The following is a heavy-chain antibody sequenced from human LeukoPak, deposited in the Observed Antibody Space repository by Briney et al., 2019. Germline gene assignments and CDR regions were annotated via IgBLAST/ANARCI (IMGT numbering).Heavy chain of an antibody. CDR1: GGSISSGGYY. V-gene: IGHV4-31*03. CDR2: IYYSGST. Sequence: KPSGTLSLTCTVSGGSISSGGYYWSWIRQHPGKGLEWIGYIYYSGSTYYNPSLKSRVTISVDTSKNQLSLKLSSVTAADTAVYYCAAAIRSFDAFDIWGQGTMVTVSS. J-gene: IGHJ3*02. D-gene: IGHD2-2*02. CDR3: AAAIRSFDAFDI.